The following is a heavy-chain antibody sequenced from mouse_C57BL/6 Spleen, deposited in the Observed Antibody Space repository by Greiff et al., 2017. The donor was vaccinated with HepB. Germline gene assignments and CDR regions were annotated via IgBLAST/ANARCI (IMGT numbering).Heavy chain of an antibody. CDR2: ISSGSSTI. D-gene: IGHD1-1*01. CDR3: ARRGYYGSSPYWYFDV. CDR1: GFTFSDYG. Sequence: EVMLVESGEGLVKPGGSLKLSCAASGFTFSDYGMHWVRQAPEKGLEWVAYISSGSSTIYYADTVKGRFTISRDNAKNTLFLQMTSLRSEDTAMYYCARRGYYGSSPYWYFDVWGTGTTVTVSS. J-gene: IGHJ1*03. V-gene: IGHV5-17*01.